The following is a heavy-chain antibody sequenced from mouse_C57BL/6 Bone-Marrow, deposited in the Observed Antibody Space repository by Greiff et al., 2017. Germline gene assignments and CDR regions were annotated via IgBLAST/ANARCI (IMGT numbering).Heavy chain of an antibody. J-gene: IGHJ4*01. D-gene: IGHD1-1*01. CDR2: IHPSDSDT. V-gene: IGHV1-74*01. CDR1: GYTFTSYW. Sequence: QVHVKQPGAELVKPGASVKVSCKASGYTFTSYWMHWVKQRPGQGLEWIGRIHPSDSDTNYNQKFKGKATLTVDKSSSTAYMQLSSLTSEDSAVYYCAIGGLDYGSSYAMDYWGQGTSVTVSS. CDR3: AIGGLDYGSSYAMDY.